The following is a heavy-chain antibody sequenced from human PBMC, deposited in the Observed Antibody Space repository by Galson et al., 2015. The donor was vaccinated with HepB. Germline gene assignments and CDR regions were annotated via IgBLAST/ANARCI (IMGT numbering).Heavy chain of an antibody. Sequence: SLRLSCAASGFTFSSYAMSWVRQAPGKGLEWVSAISGSGGSTYYADSVKGRFTISRDNSKNTLYLQMNSLRAEDTAVYYCAKQHDYGVAFPDYYYGMDVWGQGTTVTVSS. V-gene: IGHV3-23*01. D-gene: IGHD4-17*01. CDR2: ISGSGGST. J-gene: IGHJ6*02. CDR3: AKQHDYGVAFPDYYYGMDV. CDR1: GFTFSSYA.